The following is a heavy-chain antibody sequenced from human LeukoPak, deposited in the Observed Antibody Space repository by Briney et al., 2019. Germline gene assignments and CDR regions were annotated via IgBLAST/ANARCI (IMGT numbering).Heavy chain of an antibody. J-gene: IGHJ4*02. CDR1: GFTFSSYA. Sequence: GGSLRLCCAASGFTFSSYAMHWVRQAPGKGLEWVAVISYDGSNKYYADSVKGRFTISRDNSKNTLYLQMNSLRAEDTAVYYCARGITMVRGVIDYWGQGTLVTVSS. D-gene: IGHD3-10*01. CDR2: ISYDGSNK. CDR3: ARGITMVRGVIDY. V-gene: IGHV3-30*04.